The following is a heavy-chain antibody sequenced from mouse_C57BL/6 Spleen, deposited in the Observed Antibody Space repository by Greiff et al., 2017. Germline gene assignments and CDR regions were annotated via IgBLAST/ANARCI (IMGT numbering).Heavy chain of an antibody. V-gene: IGHV1-69*01. CDR3: ARAEDSSGYVFAY. J-gene: IGHJ3*01. CDR1: GYTFTSYW. D-gene: IGHD3-2*02. CDR2: IDPSDSYT. Sequence: VQLQQPGAELVMPGASVKLSCKASGYTFTSYWMHWVKQRPGQGLEWIGEIDPSDSYTNYNQKFKGKSTLTVDKSSSTAYMQRGSLTSEDSAVDDCARAEDSSGYVFAYGGQGTLVTVSA.